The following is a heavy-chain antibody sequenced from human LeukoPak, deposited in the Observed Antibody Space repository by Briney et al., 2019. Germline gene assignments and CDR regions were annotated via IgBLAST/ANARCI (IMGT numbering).Heavy chain of an antibody. D-gene: IGHD3/OR15-3a*01. Sequence: SETLSLTCVVYGGSFSGYYWSWIRQPPGKGLEWIGEINHSGATNYNPSLKSRVTISVDTSKNQFSLKLTSVTAADTAVYYCARGGLANYFDYWGQGTLVPVSS. CDR3: ARGGLANYFDY. CDR2: INHSGAT. V-gene: IGHV4-34*01. CDR1: GGSFSGYY. J-gene: IGHJ4*02.